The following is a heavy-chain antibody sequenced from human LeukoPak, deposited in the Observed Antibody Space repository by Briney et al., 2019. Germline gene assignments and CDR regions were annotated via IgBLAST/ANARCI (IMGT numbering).Heavy chain of an antibody. V-gene: IGHV1-18*01. CDR3: ASPAGYSRYDYVH. J-gene: IGHJ4*02. Sequence: ASVKVSCKASGYTFTTYGISWVRQAPGRGLEWMGWMSTYSGNIEYSQKIQDRVTMTRDTSTNTAYMELRSLTSDDTAVYYCASPAGYSRYDYVHWGQGTLVTVSS. D-gene: IGHD5-12*01. CDR1: GYTFTTYG. CDR2: MSTYSGNI.